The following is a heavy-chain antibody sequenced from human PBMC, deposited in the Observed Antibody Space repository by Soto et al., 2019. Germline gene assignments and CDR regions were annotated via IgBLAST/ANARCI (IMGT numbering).Heavy chain of an antibody. CDR1: GGSISSYY. D-gene: IGHD2-21*02. Sequence: SETLSLTCTVSGGSISSYYWSWIRQPAGKGLEWIGRIYTSGSTNYNPSLKSRVTMSVDTSKNQFSLKLSSVTASDTAVYYCARDMFWSWGDWGYYFDYWGQGTLVTVSS. CDR2: IYTSGST. CDR3: ARDMFWSWGDWGYYFDY. J-gene: IGHJ4*02. V-gene: IGHV4-4*07.